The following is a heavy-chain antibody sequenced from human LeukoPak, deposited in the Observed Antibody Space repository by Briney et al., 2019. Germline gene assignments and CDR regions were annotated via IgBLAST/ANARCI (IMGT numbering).Heavy chain of an antibody. Sequence: GGSLRLSCAASGFTFSSYAMHWVRQAPGKGLEWVSYISSSSTTINYAESVKGRFTISRDNAKDSMYLQMNSLRAEDTAVYYCVRDLDSIAFFWGQGTLVTVSS. CDR2: ISSSSTTI. J-gene: IGHJ4*02. CDR1: GFTFSSYA. V-gene: IGHV3-48*01. CDR3: VRDLDSIAFF. D-gene: IGHD2/OR15-2a*01.